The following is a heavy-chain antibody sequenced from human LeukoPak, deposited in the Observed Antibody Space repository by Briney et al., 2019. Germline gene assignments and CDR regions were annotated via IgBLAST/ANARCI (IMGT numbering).Heavy chain of an antibody. D-gene: IGHD4-23*01. J-gene: IGHJ4*02. V-gene: IGHV3-7*01. CDR3: ARAIGKSEGY. CDR2: IKQDGSEK. Sequence: PGGSLRLSCAASGLTFSTYWMSWVRQAPGKGLEWVANIKQDGSEKYYVDSVKGRFTISRDNAKSSLYLQMDSLRAEDTAVYYCARAIGKSEGYWGQGTLVTVSS. CDR1: GLTFSTYW.